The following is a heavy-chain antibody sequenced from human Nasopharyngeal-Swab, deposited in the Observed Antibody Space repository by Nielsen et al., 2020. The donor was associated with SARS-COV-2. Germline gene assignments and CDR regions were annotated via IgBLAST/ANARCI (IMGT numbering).Heavy chain of an antibody. Sequence: GESLKISCAASGFTFSSYSMNWVRQAPGKGLEWVSSISSSSSTIYYADSVKGRFTISRDNAKNSLYLQMNSLRAEDTAVYYCARGAELGTTGTTGGEDYWGQGTLVTVSS. J-gene: IGHJ4*02. CDR1: GFTFSSYS. D-gene: IGHD1-1*01. CDR2: ISSSSSTI. V-gene: IGHV3-48*04. CDR3: ARGAELGTTGTTGGEDY.